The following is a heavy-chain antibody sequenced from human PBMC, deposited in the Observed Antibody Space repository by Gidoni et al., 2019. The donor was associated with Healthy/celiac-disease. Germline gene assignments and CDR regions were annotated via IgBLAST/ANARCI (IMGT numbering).Heavy chain of an antibody. Sequence: PGKGLEWVSAISGSGGSTYYADSVKGRFTISRDNSKNTLYLQMNSLRAEDTAVYYCARGEVIQRGSYSDYWGQGTLVTVSS. J-gene: IGHJ4*02. CDR3: ARGEVIQRGSYSDY. D-gene: IGHD3-16*01. V-gene: IGHV3-23*01. CDR2: ISGSGGST.